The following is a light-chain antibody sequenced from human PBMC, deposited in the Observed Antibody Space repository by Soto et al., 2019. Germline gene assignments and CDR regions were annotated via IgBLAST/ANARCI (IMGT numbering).Light chain of an antibody. CDR3: GAWDSSLSAGV. J-gene: IGLJ3*02. V-gene: IGLV1-51*02. Sequence: QAAVTQPPSVSAAPGQKVTISCSGSSSNIGNNYVSWYQHLPGTAPKLLIYEDNKRPSGIPDRFSGSKSGTSATLGITGLQTGDEADYYCGAWDSSLSAGVIGGGTKLTVL. CDR2: EDN. CDR1: SSNIGNNY.